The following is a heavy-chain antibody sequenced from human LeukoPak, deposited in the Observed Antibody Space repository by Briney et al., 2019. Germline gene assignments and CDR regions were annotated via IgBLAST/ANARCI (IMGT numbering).Heavy chain of an antibody. CDR1: GGSFSGYY. D-gene: IGHD3-10*01. Sequence: PSETLSLTCAVYGGSFSGYYWSWIRQPPGKGLEWSGEINHSGSTNYNPSLKSRVTISVDTSKNQFSLKLSSVTAADTAVYYCARIHHYYGSGSYYKLNDYWGQGTLVTVSS. J-gene: IGHJ4*02. CDR3: ARIHHYYGSGSYYKLNDY. CDR2: INHSGST. V-gene: IGHV4-34*01.